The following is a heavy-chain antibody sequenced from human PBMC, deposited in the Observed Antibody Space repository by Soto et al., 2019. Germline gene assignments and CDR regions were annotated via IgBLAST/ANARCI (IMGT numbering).Heavy chain of an antibody. J-gene: IGHJ4*02. D-gene: IGHD1-26*01. Sequence: QVQLVQSGPEVKKPGASVKVSGKASGYSFHNFGIIWVRQAPGQGLEWMGWISGQIAKTNYAQKFQGKVTMTTDTSTSTAYMELNTLTSDDTAMYYCARGPPSGSFSLTPRYWGQGTLVTVSS. V-gene: IGHV1-18*04. CDR3: ARGPPSGSFSLTPRY. CDR2: ISGQIAKT. CDR1: GYSFHNFG.